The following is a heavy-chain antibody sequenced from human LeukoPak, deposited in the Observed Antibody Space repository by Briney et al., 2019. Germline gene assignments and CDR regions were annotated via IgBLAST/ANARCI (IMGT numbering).Heavy chain of an antibody. CDR1: GFTFSSYA. V-gene: IGHV3-23*01. D-gene: IGHD2-15*01. CDR3: AKDLLVVRDAFDI. Sequence: GGSLRLSCAASGFTFSSYAMSWVRQAPGKGLEWVSGISGSGYSTYYADPVKGRFTISRDNSKNTLYLQMNSLRAEDTAVYYCAKDLLVVRDAFDIWGQGTMVTVSS. CDR2: ISGSGYST. J-gene: IGHJ3*02.